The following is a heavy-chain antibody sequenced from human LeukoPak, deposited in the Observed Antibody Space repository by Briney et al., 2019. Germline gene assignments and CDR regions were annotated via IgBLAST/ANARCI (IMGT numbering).Heavy chain of an antibody. J-gene: IGHJ4*02. D-gene: IGHD3-22*01. CDR3: AKHYYDTSGTPRYFDY. CDR1: GFTFSSYA. Sequence: GGSLRLSCAASGFTFSSYAMSWVRQPPGKGLEWVSAVGGTNGRTYYADSVKGRFTISRDNSKNTLYLQMNSLRDEDTAVYYCAKHYYDTSGTPRYFDYWGQGTLVTVSS. V-gene: IGHV3-23*01. CDR2: VGGTNGRT.